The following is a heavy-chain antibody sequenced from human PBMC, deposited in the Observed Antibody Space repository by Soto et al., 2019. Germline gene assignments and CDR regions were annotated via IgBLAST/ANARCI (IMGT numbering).Heavy chain of an antibody. CDR1: GFTFSSYA. J-gene: IGHJ6*02. CDR3: AKALSSSGCYDFWSGYITVTQRGCYYGMDV. V-gene: IGHV3-23*01. Sequence: PGGSMRLSCAASGFTFSSYAMSWVRQAPGKGLEWVSAISGSGGSTYYADSVKGRFTISRDNSKNTLYLQMNSLRAEDTAVYYCAKALSSSGCYDFWSGYITVTQRGCYYGMDVWGQGTTVTVSS. D-gene: IGHD3-3*01. CDR2: ISGSGGST.